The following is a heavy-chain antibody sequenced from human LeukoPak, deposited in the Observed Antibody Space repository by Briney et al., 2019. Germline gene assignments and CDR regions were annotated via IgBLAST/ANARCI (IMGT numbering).Heavy chain of an antibody. CDR1: GFTFSSYW. D-gene: IGHD1-26*01. Sequence: GGSLRLSCAASGFTFSSYWMSWVRQAPGKGLEWVANIKQDGSEKYYVDSVKGRFTISRDNAKNSLYLQMNSLRAEDTAVYYCARATTWDPRQFLYFDLWGRGTLVTVSS. CDR3: ARATTWDPRQFLYFDL. CDR2: IKQDGSEK. J-gene: IGHJ2*01. V-gene: IGHV3-7*04.